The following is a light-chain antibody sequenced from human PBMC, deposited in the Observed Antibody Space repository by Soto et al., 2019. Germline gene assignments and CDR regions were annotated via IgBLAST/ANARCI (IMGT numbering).Light chain of an antibody. Sequence: QSALTQPASVSGSPGQSITISCTGTTSNIGSDNFVSWYQQHPGRAPQLLIYDVTQRPSGVSNRFSGSKSGNTASLTISGLEAEDEDEYHCYSYAPGKLRVFGSGTKVTVL. CDR2: DVT. CDR1: TSNIGSDNF. J-gene: IGLJ1*01. CDR3: YSYAPGKLRV. V-gene: IGLV2-23*02.